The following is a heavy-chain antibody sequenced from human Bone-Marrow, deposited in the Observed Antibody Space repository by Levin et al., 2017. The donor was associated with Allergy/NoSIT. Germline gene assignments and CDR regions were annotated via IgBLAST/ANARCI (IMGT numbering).Heavy chain of an antibody. Sequence: GESLKISCAASGFTVSNNYMSWVRQAPGKGLEWVSLIYSDGSTRFADSVKGRFSISRDSSKNTLYLQMNSLRAEDTAVYYCARNSGSCNSCGYWGQGTLVTVSS. V-gene: IGHV3-66*01. CDR3: ARNSGSCNSCGY. CDR1: GFTVSNNY. D-gene: IGHD2-21*01. CDR2: IYSDGST. J-gene: IGHJ4*02.